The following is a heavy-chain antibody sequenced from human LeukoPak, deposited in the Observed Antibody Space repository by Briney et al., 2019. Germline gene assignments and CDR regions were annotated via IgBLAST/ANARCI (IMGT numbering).Heavy chain of an antibody. CDR1: GFTFDDYT. J-gene: IGHJ5*02. CDR2: MKEDESDI. V-gene: IGHV3-7*01. D-gene: IGHD6-19*01. CDR3: ARGGAVAGRFDP. Sequence: GGSLRLSCAASGFTFDDYTMSWVRQAPGKGLEWVAKMKEDESDIHYVDSVRGRFSISRDNAKDSLYLQMNSLRVDDTAVYYCARGGAVAGRFDPWGQGTQVTVSS.